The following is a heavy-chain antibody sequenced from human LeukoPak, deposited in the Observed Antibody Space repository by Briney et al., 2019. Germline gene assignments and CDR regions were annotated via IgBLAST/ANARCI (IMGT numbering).Heavy chain of an antibody. CDR1: GGSISSYY. J-gene: IGHJ6*02. Sequence: SETLSLTCTVSGGSISSYYWSWIRQPPGKGLEWIGYIYYSGSTNYNPSLKSRVTISVDTSKNQFSLKLSSVTAADTAVYYCARDRADPPNYYYYYGMDVWGQGTTVTVSS. CDR2: IYYSGST. V-gene: IGHV4-59*01. CDR3: ARDRADPPNYYYYYGMDV.